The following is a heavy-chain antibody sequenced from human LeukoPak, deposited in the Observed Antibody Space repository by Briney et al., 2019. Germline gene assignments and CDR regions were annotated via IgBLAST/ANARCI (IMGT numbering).Heavy chain of an antibody. J-gene: IGHJ4*02. D-gene: IGHD1-26*01. CDR2: IKQDGSEK. CDR1: GFTFSSYW. Sequence: GGSLRLSCAASGFTFSSYWMSWVRQAPGKGLEWVANIKQDGSEKYYVDSVKGRFTISRDNSKNTLYLQMNSLRAEDTAVYYCAKDSKTYSGSYGVDYWGQGTLVTVSS. CDR3: AKDSKTYSGSYGVDY. V-gene: IGHV3-7*01.